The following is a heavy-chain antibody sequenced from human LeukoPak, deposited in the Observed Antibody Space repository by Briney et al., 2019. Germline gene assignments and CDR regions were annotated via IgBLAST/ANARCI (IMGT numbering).Heavy chain of an antibody. CDR1: GFTFSSYA. CDR2: ISGSGGST. Sequence: GGSLRLSCAASGFTFSSYAMSWVRQAPGKGLEWVSAISGSGGSTYYADSVKGRFTISRDNSKNTLYLQMNSLRAEDTAVYYCAKSGYCSSTSCYTTLLYYYYYMDVWGKGTTVTVSS. V-gene: IGHV3-23*01. CDR3: AKSGYCSSTSCYTTLLYYYYYMDV. J-gene: IGHJ6*03. D-gene: IGHD2-2*03.